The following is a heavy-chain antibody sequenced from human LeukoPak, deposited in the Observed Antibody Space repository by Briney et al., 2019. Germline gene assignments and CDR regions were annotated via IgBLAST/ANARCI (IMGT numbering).Heavy chain of an antibody. J-gene: IGHJ4*02. Sequence: GGSLRLSCAASGFTFSSYSMNWVRQAPGKGLEWVSSISSSSSYIYYADSVKGRFTISRDNAKNSLYLQMNSLRAEDTAVYYCARHDGDYGVKVPFDYWGQGTLVTVSS. CDR3: ARHDGDYGVKVPFDY. CDR1: GFTFSSYS. V-gene: IGHV3-21*01. CDR2: ISSSSSYI. D-gene: IGHD4-17*01.